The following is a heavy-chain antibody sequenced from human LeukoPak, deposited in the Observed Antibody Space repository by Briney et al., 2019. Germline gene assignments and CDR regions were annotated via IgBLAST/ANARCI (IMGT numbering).Heavy chain of an antibody. CDR2: ISGSGAGT. Sequence: PGGSLRLSCSASGFTFSSHSMNWVSQAPGKGLEWVPSISGSGAGTYYADSVKGRFTISRDNSKNTLYLQMNSLRAEDTAVYYCAKSSGYSYGYFAYWGQGTLVTVSS. V-gene: IGHV3-23*01. J-gene: IGHJ4*02. CDR3: AKSSGYSYGYFAY. D-gene: IGHD5-18*01. CDR1: GFTFSSHS.